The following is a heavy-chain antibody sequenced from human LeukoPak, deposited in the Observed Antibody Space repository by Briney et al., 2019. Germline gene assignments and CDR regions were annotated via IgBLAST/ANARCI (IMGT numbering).Heavy chain of an antibody. CDR2: ISYDGSNK. CDR3: AVMITPRSPFDY. D-gene: IGHD3-16*01. V-gene: IGHV3-30-3*01. J-gene: IGHJ4*02. Sequence: GRSLRLSCAASGFTFSSYAMHWVRQAPGKGLEWVAVISYDGSNKYYADSMKGRFTISRDNSKNTLYLQMNSLRAEDTAVYYCAVMITPRSPFDYWGQGTLVTVSS. CDR1: GFTFSSYA.